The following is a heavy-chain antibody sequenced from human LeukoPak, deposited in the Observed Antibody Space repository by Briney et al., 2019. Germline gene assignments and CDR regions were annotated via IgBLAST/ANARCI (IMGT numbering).Heavy chain of an antibody. J-gene: IGHJ4*02. Sequence: GGSLRLSCAASGFTVSSNYMSWVRQAPGKGLEWVSVIYSGGSTYYADSVKGRFTISRDNSKNTLYLQMNSLRAEDPAVYYCAGSFYDILIGYYQYFNYWGQGTLVTVSS. CDR1: GFTVSSNY. D-gene: IGHD3-9*01. V-gene: IGHV3-66*01. CDR2: IYSGGST. CDR3: AGSFYDILIGYYQYFNY.